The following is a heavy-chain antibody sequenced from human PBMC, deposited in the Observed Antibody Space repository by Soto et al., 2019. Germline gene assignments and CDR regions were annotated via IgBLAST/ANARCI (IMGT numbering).Heavy chain of an antibody. CDR1: GGSFSGYY. CDR3: ARDKITGLFDY. V-gene: IGHV4-34*01. CDR2: INHSGRT. J-gene: IGHJ4*02. D-gene: IGHD2-8*02. Sequence: QVQLQQWGAGLLKPSETLSLTCAVYGGSFSGYYWTWIRQPPGTGLEWIGEINHSGRTNYNPSLKSRVTISVDTSKTQFSLTLTSVTAADTAVYYCARDKITGLFDYWGQGTLVTVSP.